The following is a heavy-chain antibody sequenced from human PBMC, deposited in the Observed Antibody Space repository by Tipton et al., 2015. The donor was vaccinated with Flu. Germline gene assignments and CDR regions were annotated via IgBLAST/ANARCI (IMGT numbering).Heavy chain of an antibody. J-gene: IGHJ4*02. Sequence: SLRLSCAASGFTFSSYAMSWVRQAPGKGLEWVSAISGGGGSTYYADSVKGRFTISRDNSRNTLYLQMNSLRAEDTAVYYCAKVISGWYRATFDYWGQGTLVTVSS. CDR2: ISGGGGST. CDR3: AKVISGWYRATFDY. D-gene: IGHD6-19*01. V-gene: IGHV3-23*01. CDR1: GFTFSSYA.